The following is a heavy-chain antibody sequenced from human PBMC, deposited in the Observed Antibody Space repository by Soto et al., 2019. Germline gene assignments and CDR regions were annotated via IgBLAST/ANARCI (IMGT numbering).Heavy chain of an antibody. CDR2: IYYSGST. D-gene: IGHD3-9*01. V-gene: IGHV4-39*01. J-gene: IGHJ4*02. CDR3: ARGIVGTIFPDY. CDR1: GGSISSSSYY. Sequence: SETLSLTCTVSGGSISSSSYYWGWIRQPPGKGLEWIGSIYYSGSTYYNPSLKSRVTISVDTSKNQFSLKLSSVTAADTAVYYCARGIVGTIFPDYWGQGTLVTVSS.